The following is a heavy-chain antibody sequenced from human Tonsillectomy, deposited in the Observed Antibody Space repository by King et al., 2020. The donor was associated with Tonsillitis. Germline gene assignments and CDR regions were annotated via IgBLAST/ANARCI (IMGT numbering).Heavy chain of an antibody. J-gene: IGHJ3*02. CDR3: SKDKGTEYYDSGRGAFDI. CDR1: GFTFSHYD. D-gene: IGHD3-22*01. V-gene: IGHV3-21*01. Sequence: VQLVESGGGLVKPGGSLRLSCAASGFTFSHYDMNWVRQIPGKGLEWVSSVSSSKTYYADSVKGRFTVSIDNAKISLYLQLNSLRAEDTAVYYCSKDKGTEYYDSGRGAFDIWRQGTRVIVYS. CDR2: VSSSKT.